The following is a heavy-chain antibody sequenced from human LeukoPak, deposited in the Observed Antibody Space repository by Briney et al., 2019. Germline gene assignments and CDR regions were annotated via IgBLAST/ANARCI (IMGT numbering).Heavy chain of an antibody. CDR1: GFTFSSYS. J-gene: IGHJ4*02. V-gene: IGHV3-21*01. CDR2: ISSSSSYI. CDR3: ARDPYTSYDSSGYYVDY. D-gene: IGHD3-22*01. Sequence: GGSLRLSCAASGFTFSSYSMNWVRQAPGKWLEWVSSISSSSSYIYYADSVKGRFTISRDNAKNSLYLQMNSLRAEDTAVYYCARDPYTSYDSSGYYVDYWGQGTLVTVSS.